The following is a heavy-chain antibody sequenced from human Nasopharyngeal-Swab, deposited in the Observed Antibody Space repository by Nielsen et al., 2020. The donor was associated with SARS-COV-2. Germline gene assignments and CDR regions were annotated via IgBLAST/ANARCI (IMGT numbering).Heavy chain of an antibody. CDR2: TLYRSKWSN. CDR3: ARGRDFSFDS. V-gene: IGHV6-1*01. CDR1: GDSVSSHSAG. D-gene: IGHD3-3*01. J-gene: IGHJ4*02. Sequence: SQTLSLTCAISGDSVSSHSAGWNWIRQSPSRGLEWLGRTLYRSKWSNDYAESVNSRIAVNPDTSKNQFSLQLNSVTPEDTAVYYCARGRDFSFDSWGQGTLVTASS.